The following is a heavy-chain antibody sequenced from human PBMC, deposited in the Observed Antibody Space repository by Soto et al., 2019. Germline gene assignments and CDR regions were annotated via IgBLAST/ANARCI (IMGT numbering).Heavy chain of an antibody. D-gene: IGHD6-13*01. Sequence: GGSLRLSCAASGFTFSSYAMHWVRQAPGKGLEWVAVISYDGSNKYYADSVKGRFTISRDNSKNTLYLQMNSLRAEDTAVYYCARDRQQLASSRFDYWGQGTLVTVSS. CDR1: GFTFSSYA. CDR3: ARDRQQLASSRFDY. V-gene: IGHV3-30-3*01. CDR2: ISYDGSNK. J-gene: IGHJ4*02.